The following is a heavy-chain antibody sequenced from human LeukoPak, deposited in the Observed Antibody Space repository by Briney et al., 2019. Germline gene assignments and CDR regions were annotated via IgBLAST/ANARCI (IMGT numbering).Heavy chain of an antibody. V-gene: IGHV3-23*01. CDR2: ISGSGGST. CDR3: AKDPGLDDDPFFDY. CDR1: GFTFSSYA. J-gene: IGHJ4*02. D-gene: IGHD3/OR15-3a*01. Sequence: GGSLRLSCAASGFTFSSYAMSWVRQAPGKGLEWVSAISGSGGSTYYADSVKGRFTISRDNSKNTLYLRMNSLRAEDTAVYYCAKDPGLDDDPFFDYWGQGTLVTVSS.